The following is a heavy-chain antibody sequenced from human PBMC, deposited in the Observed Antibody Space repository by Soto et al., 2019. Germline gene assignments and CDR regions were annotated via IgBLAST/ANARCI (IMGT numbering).Heavy chain of an antibody. V-gene: IGHV3-30*18. Sequence: GGSLRLSCAASGFTFSSYGMHWVRQAPGKGLEWVAVISYDGSNKYYADSVKGRFTISRDNSKNTLYLQMNSLRAEDTAVYYCAKDTAMGHFDYWGQGTLVTVS. CDR3: AKDTAMGHFDY. J-gene: IGHJ4*02. CDR2: ISYDGSNK. D-gene: IGHD5-18*01. CDR1: GFTFSSYG.